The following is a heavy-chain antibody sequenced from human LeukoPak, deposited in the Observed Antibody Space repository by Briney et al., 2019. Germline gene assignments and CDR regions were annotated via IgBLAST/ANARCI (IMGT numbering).Heavy chain of an antibody. CDR2: IWYDGSNK. V-gene: IGHV3-33*01. CDR3: ARDGVNRGYFDY. Sequence: PGGSLRLSCAASRFTFSSYGMQWVRQAPGKGLEWVAVIWYDGSNKYYADSVKGRLTISRDNSKNTLYLQMNSLRAEDTAVYYCARDGVNRGYFDYWGQGTLVTVSS. J-gene: IGHJ4*02. D-gene: IGHD1-14*01. CDR1: RFTFSSYG.